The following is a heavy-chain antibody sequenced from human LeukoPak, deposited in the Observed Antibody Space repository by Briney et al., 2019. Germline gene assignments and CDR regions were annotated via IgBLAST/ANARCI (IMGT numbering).Heavy chain of an antibody. CDR1: GYTFTYYY. Sequence: SVTVSCMAPGYTFTYYYMHWVRQAPGKGREWMGWINPNGGGTNYAQQFQGRVTMTSDTSISTAYMELSSLRSDDTAVYYCARDSYSGSYYYGGQGTLVTVSA. D-gene: IGHD1-26*01. V-gene: IGHV1-2*02. CDR3: ARDSYSGSYYY. CDR2: INPNGGGT. J-gene: IGHJ4*02.